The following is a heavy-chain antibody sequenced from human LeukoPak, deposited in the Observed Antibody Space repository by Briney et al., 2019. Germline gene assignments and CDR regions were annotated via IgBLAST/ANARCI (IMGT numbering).Heavy chain of an antibody. CDR3: ARARDDYGDYVWFDP. CDR1: GGSISSYY. Sequence: SETLSLTCTVSGGSISSYYWSWIRQPPGKGLEWIGYIYTSGSTNYNPSLKSRVTMSVDTSKNQFSLKLSSVTAADTAVYYCARARDDYGDYVWFDPWGQGTLVTVSS. V-gene: IGHV4-4*08. J-gene: IGHJ5*02. D-gene: IGHD4-17*01. CDR2: IYTSGST.